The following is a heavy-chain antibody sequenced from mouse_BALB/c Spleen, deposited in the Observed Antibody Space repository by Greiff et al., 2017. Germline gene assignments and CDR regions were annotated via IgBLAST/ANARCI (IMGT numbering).Heavy chain of an antibody. J-gene: IGHJ4*01. V-gene: IGHV7-1*02. CDR2: SRNKANDYTT. Sequence: EVKVVESGGGLVQPGGSLRLSCATSGFTFSDFYVWWVRQPPGKRLEWIAASRNKANDYTTEYSASVKGRFIVSRDTSQSILYLQMNALRAEDTAIYYCARDDGYYAMDYWGQGTSVTVSS. CDR1: GFTFSDFY. CDR3: ARDDGYYAMDY.